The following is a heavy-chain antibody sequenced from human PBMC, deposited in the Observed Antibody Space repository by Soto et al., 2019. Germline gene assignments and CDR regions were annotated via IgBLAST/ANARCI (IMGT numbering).Heavy chain of an antibody. Sequence: GESLKISCAASGFTFSSYWMSWVRQAPGKGLEWVANIKQDGSEKYYVDSVKGRFTISRDNAKNSLYLQMNSLRAEDTAVYYCARDWYLLAVAGKDDAFDIWGQGTMVTVSS. J-gene: IGHJ3*02. V-gene: IGHV3-7*01. D-gene: IGHD6-19*01. CDR2: IKQDGSEK. CDR3: ARDWYLLAVAGKDDAFDI. CDR1: GFTFSSYW.